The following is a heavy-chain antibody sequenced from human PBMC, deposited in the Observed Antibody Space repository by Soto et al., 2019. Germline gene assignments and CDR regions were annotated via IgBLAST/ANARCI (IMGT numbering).Heavy chain of an antibody. CDR2: IYHSGST. V-gene: IGHV4-4*02. Sequence: SETLSLTCAVSGGSISSSNWWSWVRQPPGKGLEWIGEIYHSGSTNYNPSLKSRVTISVDKSKNQFSLKLSSVTAADTAVYYCGAYYYDSSGPRAGGDYWGQGTLVTVS. J-gene: IGHJ4*02. D-gene: IGHD3-22*01. CDR1: GGSISSSNW. CDR3: GAYYYDSSGPRAGGDY.